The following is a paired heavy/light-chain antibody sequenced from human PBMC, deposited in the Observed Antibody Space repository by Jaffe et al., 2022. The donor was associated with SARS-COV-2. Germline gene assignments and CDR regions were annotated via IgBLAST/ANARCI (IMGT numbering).Heavy chain of an antibody. D-gene: IGHD3-22*01. CDR2: ISSSSSYI. CDR3: ARLAYYYDSSGYYAYYGMDV. V-gene: IGHV3-21*01. J-gene: IGHJ6*02. Sequence: EVQLVESGGGLVKPGGSLRLSCAASGFTFSSYSMNWVRQAPGKGLEWVSSISSSSSYIYYADSVKGRFTISRDNAKNSLYLQMNSLRAEDTAVYYCARLAYYYDSSGYYAYYGMDVWGQGTTVTVSS. CDR1: GFTFSSYS.
Light chain of an antibody. CDR1: QSLLHSDGKTY. J-gene: IGKJ2*01. CDR3: MQSIQLPLYT. CDR2: EVS. V-gene: IGKV2D-29*01. Sequence: DIVMTQTPLSLSVTPGQPASISCKSSQSLLHSDGKTYLYWYLQKPGQPPQLLIYEVSNRFSGVPDRFSGSGSGTDFTLKISRVEAEDVGVYYCMQSIQLPLYTFGQGTKLEIK.